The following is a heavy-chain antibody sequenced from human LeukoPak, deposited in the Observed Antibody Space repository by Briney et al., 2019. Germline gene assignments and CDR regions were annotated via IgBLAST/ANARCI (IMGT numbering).Heavy chain of an antibody. D-gene: IGHD2-21*02. V-gene: IGHV3-48*03. Sequence: PGGSLRLSCAASGFTFSSYEMNWVRQAPGEGLEWVSFIGSSGATIYYADSVKGRFTISRDTAKNSLYLQMNSLRAEDTAVYYCARLSDALDYWGQGTLVTVSS. J-gene: IGHJ4*02. CDR2: IGSSGATI. CDR3: ARLSDALDY. CDR1: GFTFSSYE.